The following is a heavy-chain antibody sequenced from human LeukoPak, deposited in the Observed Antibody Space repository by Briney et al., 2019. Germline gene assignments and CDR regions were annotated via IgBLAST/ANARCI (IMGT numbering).Heavy chain of an antibody. CDR2: IYYSGST. J-gene: IGHJ4*02. V-gene: IGHV4-31*03. D-gene: IGHD2-15*01. CDR3: ARASSLWWFYFDY. CDR1: GGSISSGGYY. Sequence: PSQTLSLTCTVSGGSISSGGYYWSWIRQHPGKGLECIGYIYYSGSTYYNPSLKSRVTISVDTSKNQFSLKLSSVTAADTAVYYCARASSLWWFYFDYWGQGTLVTVSS.